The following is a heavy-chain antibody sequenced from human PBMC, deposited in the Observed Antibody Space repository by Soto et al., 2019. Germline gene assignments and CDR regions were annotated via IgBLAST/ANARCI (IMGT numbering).Heavy chain of an antibody. CDR1: GGSFSSDY. CDR2: VYTSGYS. J-gene: IGHJ5*02. CDR3: AREPTTAGTVNWFDP. D-gene: IGHD6-13*01. V-gene: IGHV4-4*07. Sequence: VQLQESGPGLVKPSETLSLICTVSGGSFSSDYLSWIRQPAGKGLEWIGRVYTSGYSNSNPSLKSRVTMSVDTSKKQFSLNLSSVTAADTAVYYCAREPTTAGTVNWFDPWGQGTLVTVSS.